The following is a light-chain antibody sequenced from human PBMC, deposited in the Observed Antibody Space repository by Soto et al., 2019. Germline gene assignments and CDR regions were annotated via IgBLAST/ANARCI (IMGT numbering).Light chain of an antibody. CDR2: EVS. Sequence: QSALAQPPSASGSPGQSVTISCTGTSSDVGGYNYVSWYQQHPGKAPKLIIYEVSKRPSGVPDRFSGSKSGNTASLTVSGLQAEDEADYYCSSYAGSNNPNYVFGTGTKV. J-gene: IGLJ1*01. CDR3: SSYAGSNNPNYV. CDR1: SSDVGGYNY. V-gene: IGLV2-8*01.